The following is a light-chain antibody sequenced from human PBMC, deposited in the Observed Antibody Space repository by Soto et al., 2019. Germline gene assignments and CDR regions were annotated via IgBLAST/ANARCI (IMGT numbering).Light chain of an antibody. CDR2: DAS. V-gene: IGKV3-11*01. CDR3: QQRSNWPPGWT. Sequence: EIVLTQSPATLSLSPGERATLSCRASQSVSSYLAWYQQKPGQAPRLLIYDASNRATGIPARFSGSGSGTDFTLTISSLEPEDFAVYYCQQRSNWPPGWTFVQGTKVEIK. J-gene: IGKJ1*01. CDR1: QSVSSY.